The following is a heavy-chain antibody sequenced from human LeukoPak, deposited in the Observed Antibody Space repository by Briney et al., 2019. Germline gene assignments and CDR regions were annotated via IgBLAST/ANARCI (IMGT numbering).Heavy chain of an antibody. CDR1: GYSFTNYW. CDR2: IYPGDSDA. D-gene: IGHD6-19*01. CDR3: ARLWSSSGWYGVY. Sequence: GESLKVSCKGSGYSFTNYWIGWVRQMPGKGLEWMGIIYPGDSDARYSPSFQGQVTISADKSINTAYLQWSSLKAPDTAMYYCARLWSSSGWYGVYWGQGTLVAVSS. J-gene: IGHJ4*02. V-gene: IGHV5-51*01.